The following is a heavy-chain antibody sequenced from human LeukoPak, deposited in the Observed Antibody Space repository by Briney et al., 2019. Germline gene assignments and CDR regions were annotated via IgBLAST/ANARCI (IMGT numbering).Heavy chain of an antibody. CDR3: ARGHPYGSSWYSGPPDP. CDR1: GFTFSSYW. Sequence: GGSLRLSCAASGFTFSSYWMHWVRQAPGKGLVWVSRINSDGSSTSYADSVKGRFTISRDNAKNTLYLQMNSLRAEDTAVYYCARGHPYGSSWYSGPPDPWGQGTLVTVSS. D-gene: IGHD6-13*01. CDR2: INSDGSST. J-gene: IGHJ5*02. V-gene: IGHV3-74*01.